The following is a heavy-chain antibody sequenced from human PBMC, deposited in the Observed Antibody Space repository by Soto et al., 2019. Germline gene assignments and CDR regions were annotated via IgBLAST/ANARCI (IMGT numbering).Heavy chain of an antibody. J-gene: IGHJ6*02. V-gene: IGHV3-23*01. CDR2: ISGSGGST. D-gene: IGHD3-10*01. Sequence: EVQLLESGGGLVQPGGSLRLSCAASGFTFSSYAMSWVRQAPGKGLEWVSAISGSGGSTYYADSVKGRFTISRDNSKNTLYLQMNSLRAEDTAVYYCASAMVRGVPLPDYYYYGMDVWGQGTTVTVSS. CDR1: GFTFSSYA. CDR3: ASAMVRGVPLPDYYYYGMDV.